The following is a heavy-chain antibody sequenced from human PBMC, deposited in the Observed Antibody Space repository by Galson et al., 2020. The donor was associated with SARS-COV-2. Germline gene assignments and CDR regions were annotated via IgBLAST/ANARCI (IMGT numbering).Heavy chain of an antibody. J-gene: IGHJ4*02. Sequence: GESLKISCAASGFTFSTYAMSWVRQAPGKGLEWVSIFSGTGGTTFYADSVKGRFTISRDNSKNTLYLHMNSLRAEDTAIYYCAKETGSLGTTPFDYWGPGTLVTVSS. CDR3: AKETGSLGTTPFDY. V-gene: IGHV3-23*01. D-gene: IGHD1-26*01. CDR2: FSGTGGTT. CDR1: GFTFSTYA.